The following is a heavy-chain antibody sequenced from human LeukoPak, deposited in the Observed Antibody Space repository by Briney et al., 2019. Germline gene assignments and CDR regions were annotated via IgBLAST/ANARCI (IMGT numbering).Heavy chain of an antibody. J-gene: IGHJ5*02. V-gene: IGHV4-34*01. Sequence: SETLSLTCAVYGGSFSGYYWSWIRQPPGKGLEWIGENNHSGSTNYNPSLKSRVTISVDTSKNQFSLKLSSVTAADTAVYYCARRATYYDFWSGPLRFDPWGQGTLVTVSS. CDR3: ARRATYYDFWSGPLRFDP. CDR2: NNHSGST. D-gene: IGHD3-3*01. CDR1: GGSFSGYY.